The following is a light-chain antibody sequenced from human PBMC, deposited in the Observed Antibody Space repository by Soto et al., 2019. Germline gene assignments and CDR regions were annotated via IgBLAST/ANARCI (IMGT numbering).Light chain of an antibody. CDR1: QSVSSSS. Sequence: EIVLTQSPGTLSLSPGERATLSCRASQSVSSSSLAWYQQKPGQAPRLLIYGASNKATGIPDRFSGSGSGTDFTLTISRLEPEDFAVYYCKQYGSSLITFGQGTRLEIK. J-gene: IGKJ5*01. V-gene: IGKV3-20*01. CDR3: KQYGSSLIT. CDR2: GAS.